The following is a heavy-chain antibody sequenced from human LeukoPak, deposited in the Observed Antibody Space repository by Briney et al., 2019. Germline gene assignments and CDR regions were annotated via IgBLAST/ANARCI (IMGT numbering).Heavy chain of an antibody. CDR3: VKDRSDILTGPGSN. J-gene: IGHJ4*02. V-gene: IGHV3-64D*06. CDR2: ISGNGGST. D-gene: IGHD3-9*01. Sequence: GGSLRLSCAASGFTFSSYAMHWVRQAPGKGLEYVSAISGNGGSTYYADSAKGRFTISRDNSKNTLYLQMSSLRAEDTAVYYCVKDRSDILTGPGSNWGQGTLVTVSS. CDR1: GFTFSSYA.